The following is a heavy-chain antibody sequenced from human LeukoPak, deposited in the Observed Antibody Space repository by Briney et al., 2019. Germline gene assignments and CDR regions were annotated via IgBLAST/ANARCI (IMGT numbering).Heavy chain of an antibody. V-gene: IGHV3-23*01. CDR1: GFTFSSYA. J-gene: IGHJ3*02. D-gene: IGHD5/OR15-5a*01. CDR3: AKYRYSVFDAFDI. Sequence: PGGSLRLSCAASGFTFSSYAMTWVRQAPGKGREWVSAISGSGGSTYYADSVKGRFTISRDNSKNTLYLQMNSLRAEDTAVYYCAKYRYSVFDAFDIWGQGTMVTVSS. CDR2: ISGSGGST.